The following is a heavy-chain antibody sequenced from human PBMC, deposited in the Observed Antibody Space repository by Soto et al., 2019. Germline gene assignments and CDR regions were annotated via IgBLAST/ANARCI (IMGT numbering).Heavy chain of an antibody. V-gene: IGHV1-69*13. CDR1: GGTFSSYD. CDR3: ARNKGFSGSYNNYYGMDV. J-gene: IGHJ6*02. Sequence: SVKVSCKASGGTFSSYDISWLRQAPGQGLEWMGWIIPNFGTTNYAQKFQGRVTITADASTSTAYMELSSLRSEDTAVYYCARNKGFSGSYNNYYGMDVWGQGTTVTVSS. D-gene: IGHD1-26*01. CDR2: IIPNFGTT.